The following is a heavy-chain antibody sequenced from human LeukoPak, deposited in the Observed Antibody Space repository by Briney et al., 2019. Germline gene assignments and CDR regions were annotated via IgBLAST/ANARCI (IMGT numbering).Heavy chain of an antibody. Sequence: GGSLRLSCAASGFTFSNYAMIWVRQAPGKGLEWVSIISDSGDSTYYADSVKGRFTISRDNSKNTLYLQLNSLRAEDSAVYYCARDSHASAYVYWGQGTLVTVSS. CDR3: ARDSHASAYVY. CDR1: GFTFSNYA. D-gene: IGHD3-22*01. J-gene: IGHJ4*02. CDR2: ISDSGDST. V-gene: IGHV3-23*01.